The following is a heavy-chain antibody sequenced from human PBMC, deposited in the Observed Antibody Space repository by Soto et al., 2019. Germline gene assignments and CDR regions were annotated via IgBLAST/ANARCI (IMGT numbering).Heavy chain of an antibody. CDR3: ARKWGTWLGELSVDY. CDR1: GGSVSSGSYY. V-gene: IGHV4-39*01. Sequence: QLQLQESGPGLVKPSETLSLTCAVSGGSVSSGSYYWDWIRQPPGKGLEWIGSISYSGSTYYNPSLKSRVTISVDTSKDQISLRLSSVTAADTAVYYCARKWGTWLGELSVDYWGQGTLVTVSS. D-gene: IGHD3-10*01. CDR2: ISYSGST. J-gene: IGHJ4*02.